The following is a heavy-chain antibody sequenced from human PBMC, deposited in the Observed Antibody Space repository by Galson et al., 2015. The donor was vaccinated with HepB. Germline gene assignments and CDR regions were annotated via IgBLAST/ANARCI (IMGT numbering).Heavy chain of an antibody. Sequence: SLRLSCAASGFTVSSNYMSWVRQAPGKGPEWLSVLYGDGTTYYADSAKGRFTISRDSSKNTLYLQMNNLRAEDTAVYYCTKEQPTGSHYFDFWGQGSLVTVSS. D-gene: IGHD2-8*02. V-gene: IGHV3-53*01. CDR1: GFTVSSNY. CDR3: TKEQPTGSHYFDF. J-gene: IGHJ4*02. CDR2: LYGDGTT.